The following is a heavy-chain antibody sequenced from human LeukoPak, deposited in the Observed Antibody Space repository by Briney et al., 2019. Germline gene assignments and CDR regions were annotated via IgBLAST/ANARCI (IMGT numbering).Heavy chain of an antibody. CDR1: GYTFTGYY. J-gene: IGHJ4*02. CDR2: INPNSGGT. Sequence: ASVKVSCKASGYTFTGYYMHWVRQAPGQGPEWMGWINPNSGGTNYAQKFQGRVTMTRDTSISTAYMELSRLRSDDTAVYYCANFPGYSSSWYFDYWGQGTLVTVSS. D-gene: IGHD6-13*01. V-gene: IGHV1-2*02. CDR3: ANFPGYSSSWYFDY.